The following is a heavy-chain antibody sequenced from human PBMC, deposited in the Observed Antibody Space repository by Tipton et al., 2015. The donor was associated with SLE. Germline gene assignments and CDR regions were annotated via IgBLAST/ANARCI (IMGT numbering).Heavy chain of an antibody. CDR1: GGSISSGGYF. CDR2: IYHSGNT. Sequence: LRLSCSVSGGSISSGGYFWSWIRQHPGKGLEWIGYIYHSGNTYYNPPLKSRLTISVDTSKNQFSLKLTSVTAADTAVYYCTRDRGGYNLDAFDIWGQGTMVTVSS. J-gene: IGHJ3*02. CDR3: TRDRGGYNLDAFDI. V-gene: IGHV4-31*03. D-gene: IGHD5-24*01.